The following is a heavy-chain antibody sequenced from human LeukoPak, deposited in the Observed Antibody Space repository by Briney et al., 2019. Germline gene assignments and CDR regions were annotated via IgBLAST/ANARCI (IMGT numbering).Heavy chain of an antibody. Sequence: PGESLKISCKGSGYSFTSYWIGWVRQMPGKGLEWMGIIYPGDSDTRYSPSFQGQVTISADKSISTAYLQWSSLKASDTAMYYCARQGYSSSWYYRPGPHAFDIWGQGTMVTVSS. D-gene: IGHD6-13*01. CDR3: ARQGYSSSWYYRPGPHAFDI. CDR1: GYSFTSYW. CDR2: IYPGDSDT. V-gene: IGHV5-51*01. J-gene: IGHJ3*02.